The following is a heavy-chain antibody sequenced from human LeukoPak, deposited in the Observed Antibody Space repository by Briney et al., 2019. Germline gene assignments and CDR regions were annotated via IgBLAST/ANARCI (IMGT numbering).Heavy chain of an antibody. D-gene: IGHD5-18*01. J-gene: IGHJ5*02. CDR3: ARAVDTAMVRWFDP. CDR1: GGSISIGGYY. Sequence: SETLSLTCTVSGGSISIGGYYWSWIRQHPGKGLEWIGYIYYSGSTYYNPSLKSRVTISVDTSKNQFSLKLSSVTAADTAVYYCARAVDTAMVRWFDPWGQGTLVTVSS. V-gene: IGHV4-31*03. CDR2: IYYSGST.